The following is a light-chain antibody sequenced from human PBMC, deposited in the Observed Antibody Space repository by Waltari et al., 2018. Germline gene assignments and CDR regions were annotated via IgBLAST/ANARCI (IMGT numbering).Light chain of an antibody. V-gene: IGLV9-49*01. CDR3: GADHGSGSNFVHVV. CDR1: SGYSNSK. Sequence: QPVLTQPPSASASLGASVTLTCTLSSGYSNSKVDWSQQTPGTGPRFVMRVGTGGIVGSKGDGIPDRFSVLGSGLNRYLTIKNIQEEDESDYHCGADHGSGSNFVHVVFGGGTKLTVL. J-gene: IGLJ2*01. CDR2: VGTGGIVG.